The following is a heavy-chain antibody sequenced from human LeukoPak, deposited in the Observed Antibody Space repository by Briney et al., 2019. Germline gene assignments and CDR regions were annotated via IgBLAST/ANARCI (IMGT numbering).Heavy chain of an antibody. Sequence: PGGSLRLSCEASGFTFSTYAMSWVRQAPGKGLEWVAFIRYDGSNKYYADSVKGRFTISRDNSKNTLYLQMDSLRAEDTAVYYCARDLEGYSSSWYVYYYYYMDVWGKGTTVTVSS. CDR2: IRYDGSNK. CDR3: ARDLEGYSSSWYVYYYYYMDV. V-gene: IGHV3-30*02. J-gene: IGHJ6*03. D-gene: IGHD6-13*01. CDR1: GFTFSTYA.